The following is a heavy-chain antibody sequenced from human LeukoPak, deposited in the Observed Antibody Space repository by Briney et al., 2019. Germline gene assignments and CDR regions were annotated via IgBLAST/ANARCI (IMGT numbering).Heavy chain of an antibody. CDR1: GFTFSSYG. CDR2: IRYDGSNK. Sequence: GGSLRLPCAASGFTFSSYGMHWVRQAPGKGLEWVAFIRYDGSNKYYADSVKGRFTISRDNSKNTLYLQMNSLRAEDTAVYYCAKFSNSGYTYYYYMDVWGKGTTVTVSS. CDR3: AKFSNSGYTYYYYMDV. D-gene: IGHD5-12*01. V-gene: IGHV3-30*02. J-gene: IGHJ6*03.